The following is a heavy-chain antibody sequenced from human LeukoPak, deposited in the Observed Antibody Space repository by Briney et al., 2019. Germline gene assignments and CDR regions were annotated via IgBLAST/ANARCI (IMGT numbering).Heavy chain of an antibody. J-gene: IGHJ6*03. CDR2: IHYSGTT. CDR3: ARVSWFPGTSYYYMDV. V-gene: IGHV4-61*05. Sequence: SETLSLTCTVSGGSISSSSYYWGWIRQPPGNGLVWIGYIHYSGTTNYNPSLKSRVTISVDTSKNQFSLKLSSVTAADTAVYYCARVSWFPGTSYYYMDVWGKGTTVTVSS. CDR1: GGSISSSSYY. D-gene: IGHD1-1*01.